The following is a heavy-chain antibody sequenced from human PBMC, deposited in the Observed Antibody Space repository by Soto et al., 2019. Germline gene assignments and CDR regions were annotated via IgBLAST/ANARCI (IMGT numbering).Heavy chain of an antibody. V-gene: IGHV1-24*01. CDR2: IDPEDGET. CDR1: GYTLTELS. D-gene: IGHD3-9*01. CDR3: ARMNSGYFDASDI. J-gene: IGHJ3*02. Sequence: ASVKVSCKVSGYTLTELSMHWVRQAPGKGLEWMGGIDPEDGETIYAQKLQGRVTMTADTSTSTAYMELRSLRSDDTAVYYCARMNSGYFDASDIWGQGTMVTVS.